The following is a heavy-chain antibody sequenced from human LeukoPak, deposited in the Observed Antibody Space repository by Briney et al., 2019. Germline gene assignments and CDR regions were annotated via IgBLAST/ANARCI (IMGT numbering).Heavy chain of an antibody. Sequence: SGTLSLTCTVSGGSISSYYWSWIRQPPGKGLEWIGYIYYSGSTNYNPSLKSRVTISVDTSKNQFSLKLSSVTAADTAVYYCARVLVRGVITYFDYWGQGTLVTVSS. CDR3: ARVLVRGVITYFDY. CDR2: IYYSGST. J-gene: IGHJ4*02. V-gene: IGHV4-59*01. CDR1: GGSISSYY. D-gene: IGHD3-10*01.